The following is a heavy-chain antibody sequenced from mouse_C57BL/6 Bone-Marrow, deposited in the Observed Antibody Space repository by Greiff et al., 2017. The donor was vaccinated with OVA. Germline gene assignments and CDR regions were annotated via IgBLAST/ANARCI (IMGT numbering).Heavy chain of an antibody. CDR3: TTGDYYYGSSLFAY. J-gene: IGHJ3*01. V-gene: IGHV14-4*01. D-gene: IGHD1-1*01. CDR1: GFNIKDDY. CDR2: IDPENGDT. Sequence: EVQLVESGAELVRPGASVKLSCTASGFNIKDDYMHWVKQRPEQGLEWIGWIDPENGDTESASKFQGKATITADKSSNTAYLQLSSLTSEDTAVYYCTTGDYYYGSSLFAYGGQGTLVTVSA.